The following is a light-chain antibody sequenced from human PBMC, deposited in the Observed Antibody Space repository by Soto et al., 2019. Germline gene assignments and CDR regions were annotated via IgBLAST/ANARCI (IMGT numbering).Light chain of an antibody. CDR3: QHFGDSTIT. CDR2: GAS. J-gene: IGKJ5*01. Sequence: ETVMTQSPVTLSVSPGDTATLSCRASQRVSSHLAWYQQKPGQAPRLLIYGASTRATGIPDRFSGTGSGTDFTLTISRLETEDFAVYYCQHFGDSTITFGQGTRLEIK. V-gene: IGKV3D-15*01. CDR1: QRVSSH.